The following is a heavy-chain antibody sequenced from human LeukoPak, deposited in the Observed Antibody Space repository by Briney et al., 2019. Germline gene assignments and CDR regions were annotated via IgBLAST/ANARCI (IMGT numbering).Heavy chain of an antibody. Sequence: PSETLSLTCTVSGGSISSGGYYWSWIRQHPGKGLEWIGYIYYSGGTYYNPSLKSRVTISVDTSKNQFSLKLSSVTAADTAVYYCARGALYYGSGSYNFDPWGQGTLVTVSS. CDR1: GGSISSGGYY. J-gene: IGHJ5*02. V-gene: IGHV4-31*03. CDR2: IYYSGGT. CDR3: ARGALYYGSGSYNFDP. D-gene: IGHD3-10*01.